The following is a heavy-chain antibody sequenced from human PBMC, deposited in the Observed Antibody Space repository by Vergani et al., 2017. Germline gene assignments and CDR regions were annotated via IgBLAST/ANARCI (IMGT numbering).Heavy chain of an antibody. CDR1: GFTFSSYW. CDR2: IYYTGIT. Sequence: VQLVESGGGLVQPGGSLRLSCAASGFTFSSYWMSWVRQPPGKGLEWIGEIYYTGITNYNSSLKSRVSMAVDTSKNQFSLNLTSVTAADTAMYYCVGAQGGDVPHDKRGYFFYGMDVWGQGTTVTVSS. J-gene: IGHJ6*02. CDR3: VGAQGGDVPHDKRGYFFYGMDV. V-gene: IGHV4-4*02. D-gene: IGHD3-16*01.